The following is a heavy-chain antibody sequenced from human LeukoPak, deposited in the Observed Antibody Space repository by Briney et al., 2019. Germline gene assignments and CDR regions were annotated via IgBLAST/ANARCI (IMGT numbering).Heavy chain of an antibody. J-gene: IGHJ4*02. CDR2: INEDGGER. Sequence: GGSLRLSCAASGFTLNRYWMSWVRQAPGKGLEWVANINEDGGERHYVDSVKGRFTISRDNAKNSLYLQMNSLRAEDTAVYYCSRGGNLENWGGGTLVTGSS. CDR1: GFTLNRYW. V-gene: IGHV3-7*01. D-gene: IGHD1-14*01. CDR3: SRGGNLEN.